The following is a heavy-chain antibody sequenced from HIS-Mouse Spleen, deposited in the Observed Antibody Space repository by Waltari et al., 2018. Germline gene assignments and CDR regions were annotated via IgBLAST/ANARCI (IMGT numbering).Heavy chain of an antibody. J-gene: IGHJ5*02. D-gene: IGHD6-6*01. CDR2: INPNSGGT. V-gene: IGHV1-2*02. CDR3: ARAIEYSSSSDWFEP. CDR1: GYTFTGYY. Sequence: QVQLVQSGAEVKKPGASVKVSCKASGYTFTGYYMHWVRQAPGQGLEWMGWINPNSGGTNYAQKFQGRVTMTRDTSISTAYMELSRLRSDDTAVYYCARAIEYSSSSDWFEPWGQGTLVTVSS.